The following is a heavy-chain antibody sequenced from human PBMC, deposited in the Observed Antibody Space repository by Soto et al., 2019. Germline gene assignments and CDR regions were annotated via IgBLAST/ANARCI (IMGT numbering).Heavy chain of an antibody. CDR1: GFTFSSYG. V-gene: IGHV3-30*18. CDR2: ISYDGSNK. CDR3: AKDSAWIKLWFLGMDV. Sequence: PGGSLRLSCAASGFTFSSYGMHWVRLAPGKGLEWVAVISYDGSNKYYADSVKGRFTISRDNSKNTLYLQMNSLRAEDTAVYYCAKDSAWIKLWFLGMDVWGQGTTVTVSS. J-gene: IGHJ6*02. D-gene: IGHD5-18*01.